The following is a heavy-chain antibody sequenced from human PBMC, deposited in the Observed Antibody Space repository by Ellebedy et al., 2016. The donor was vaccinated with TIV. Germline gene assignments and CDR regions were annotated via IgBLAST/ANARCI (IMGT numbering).Heavy chain of an antibody. CDR1: GFTVSNNY. V-gene: IGHV3-53*01. CDR3: ASSPSQGY. Sequence: PGGSLRLSCAASGFTVSNNYMSWVRQAPGQGLEWVSVIYSGGNTFYAESVKGRFTISRDSSQNTLYLQMDSLRAEDTAVCYCASSPSQGYWGQGTLVTVSS. J-gene: IGHJ4*02. CDR2: IYSGGNT.